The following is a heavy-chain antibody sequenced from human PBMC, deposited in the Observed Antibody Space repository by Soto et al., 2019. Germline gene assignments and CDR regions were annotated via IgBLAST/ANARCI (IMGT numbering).Heavy chain of an antibody. CDR2: ISYDGSNK. CDR1: GFTFSSYG. V-gene: IGHV3-30*18. CDR3: AKESYGDYSYFDY. Sequence: QVQLVESGGGVVQPGRSLRLSCAASGFTFSSYGMHWVRQAPGKGLEWVAVISYDGSNKYYADSVKGRFTISRDNSKNTLYRRMNSLRAEDTAVYYCAKESYGDYSYFDYWGQGTLVTVSS. J-gene: IGHJ4*02. D-gene: IGHD4-17*01.